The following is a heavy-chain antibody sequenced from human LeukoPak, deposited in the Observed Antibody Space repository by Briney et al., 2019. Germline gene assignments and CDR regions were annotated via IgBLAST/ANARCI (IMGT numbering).Heavy chain of an antibody. CDR1: GGSISSSSYY. J-gene: IGHJ5*02. CDR2: IYYSGST. V-gene: IGHV4-39*07. CDR3: ARYFLAAAENWFDP. D-gene: IGHD6-13*01. Sequence: SETLSLTCTVSGGSISSSSYYWGWIRQPPGKGLEWIGSIYYSGSTNYNPSLKSRVTISVDTSKNQFSLKLSSVTAADTAVYYCARYFLAAAENWFDPWGQGTLVTVSS.